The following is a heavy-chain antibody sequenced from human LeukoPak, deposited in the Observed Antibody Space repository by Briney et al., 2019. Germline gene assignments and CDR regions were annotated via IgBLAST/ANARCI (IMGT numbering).Heavy chain of an antibody. V-gene: IGHV3-33*08. CDR1: GFTFNNYA. Sequence: GGSLRLSCAASGFTFNNYAMSWVRQAPGKGLEWVAVIWYDGGNKYYADSVKGRFTISRDNSKNTLYLQMNSLRTEDTAVYYCARGRGYDSGTYNYAFSDYWGQGTLVTVSS. CDR2: IWYDGGNK. CDR3: ARGRGYDSGTYNYAFSDY. J-gene: IGHJ4*02. D-gene: IGHD3-22*01.